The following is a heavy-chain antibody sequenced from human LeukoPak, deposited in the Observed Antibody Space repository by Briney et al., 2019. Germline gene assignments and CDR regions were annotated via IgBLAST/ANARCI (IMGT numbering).Heavy chain of an antibody. Sequence: GGSLRLSCAASGFTFSSYGMHWVRQAPGKGLEWVSSVSSSSSYIYYADSVKGRFTISRDNAKNSLYLQMNSLRAEDTAVYYCARALYCGGDCHAGLFVHYWGQGTLVTVSS. CDR1: GFTFSSYG. CDR3: ARALYCGGDCHAGLFVHY. D-gene: IGHD2-21*01. J-gene: IGHJ4*02. CDR2: VSSSSSYI. V-gene: IGHV3-21*01.